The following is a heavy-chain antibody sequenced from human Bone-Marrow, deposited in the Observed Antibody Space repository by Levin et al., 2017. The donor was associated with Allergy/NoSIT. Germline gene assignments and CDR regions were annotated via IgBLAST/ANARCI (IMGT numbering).Heavy chain of an antibody. D-gene: IGHD6-6*01. Sequence: ASVKVSCAASGFSFSSYWMNWVRQAPGKGLEWVANIKEDGSEKYYVDSVKGRFTISRDNAKNSLYLQMNSLRAEDTAVYYCARVRGPSHFDYWGQGTLVTVSS. CDR1: GFSFSSYW. J-gene: IGHJ4*02. CDR2: IKEDGSEK. CDR3: ARVRGPSHFDY. V-gene: IGHV3-7*01.